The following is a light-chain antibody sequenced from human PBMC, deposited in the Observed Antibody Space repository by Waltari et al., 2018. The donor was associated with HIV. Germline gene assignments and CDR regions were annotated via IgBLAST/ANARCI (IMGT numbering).Light chain of an antibody. CDR1: SSNLGYNS. Sequence: QSVLTQPPSVSAAPGQRVTVSCSGSSSNLGYNSVSWYQHLPGAAPKLLISENDQRPSGIPDRFSASKSDTSATLGISGPQTGDEADYYCQVWDSDLNAVVFGGGTRVTVL. J-gene: IGLJ3*02. CDR3: QVWDSDLNAVV. CDR2: END. V-gene: IGLV1-51*02.